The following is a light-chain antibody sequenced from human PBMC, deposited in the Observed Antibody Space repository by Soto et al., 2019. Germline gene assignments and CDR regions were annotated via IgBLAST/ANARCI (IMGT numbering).Light chain of an antibody. V-gene: IGKV3-15*01. CDR1: QSVSSN. CDR2: GAS. CDR3: QQYNNWPQWT. J-gene: IGKJ1*01. Sequence: EIVMTQSPATLSLSPGEIATLSCRASQSVSSNLAWYQQKPGQAPRLLIYGASTRATGIPARFSGSGSGTEFTLTISSLQSEDFAVYYCQQYNNWPQWTFGQGTKVEIK.